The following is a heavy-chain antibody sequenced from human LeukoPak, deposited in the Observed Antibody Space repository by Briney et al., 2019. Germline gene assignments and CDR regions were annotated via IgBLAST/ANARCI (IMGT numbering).Heavy chain of an antibody. D-gene: IGHD1-26*01. Sequence: SETLCLTCTVSGYSVSSGYYWGWIRPPPGKGLEWIGSNYHSGSTYYNPSLKSRVTISVDTSKNQFSLKLSSVTAADTAVYYCASVGIYDANIDYWGQGTLVTVSS. CDR2: NYHSGST. CDR1: GYSVSSGYY. V-gene: IGHV4-38-2*02. CDR3: ASVGIYDANIDY. J-gene: IGHJ4*02.